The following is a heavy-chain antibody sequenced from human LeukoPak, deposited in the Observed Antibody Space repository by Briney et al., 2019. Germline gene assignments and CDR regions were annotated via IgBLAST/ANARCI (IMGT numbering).Heavy chain of an antibody. V-gene: IGHV3-23*01. CDR1: GFTLSSYA. J-gene: IGHJ4*02. CDR3: AKVHGDYVSYFDY. Sequence: GALSLSCAASGFTLSSYAMSWVRQAPGKGLEWVSAFSGSGGSTYYADSVEGRFTISRDNSKNTLYLQMNSLRAEDTAVYYCAKVHGDYVSYFDYWGQGTLVSVSS. CDR2: FSGSGGST. D-gene: IGHD4-17*01.